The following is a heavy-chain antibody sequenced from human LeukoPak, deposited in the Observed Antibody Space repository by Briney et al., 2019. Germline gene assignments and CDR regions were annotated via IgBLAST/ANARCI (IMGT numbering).Heavy chain of an antibody. Sequence: GASLTLLCAASGFTFGTYAMSWVRQAPGEGLEWVSTTDNSGGYTYNAGSVKDRFTISRDNYKNTLFLQMNSLRAEDAAVYYCTRRLRGEVTARPFDYWGQGTLVTVSS. CDR3: TRRLRGEVTARPFDY. D-gene: IGHD6-6*01. CDR1: GFTFGTYA. CDR2: TDNSGGYT. J-gene: IGHJ4*02. V-gene: IGHV3-23*01.